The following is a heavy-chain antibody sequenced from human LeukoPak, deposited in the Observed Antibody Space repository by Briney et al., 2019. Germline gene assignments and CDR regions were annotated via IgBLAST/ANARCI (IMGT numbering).Heavy chain of an antibody. Sequence: GGSLRLSCAASGLTFSSYAMSWVRQAPGKGLEWVSGISGNVDYIYYADSVKGRFTISRDNSKNTLYLQMNSLRAEDTAVYYCAKDPRFSYCSSTSCAYAFDIWGQGTMVTVSS. CDR1: GLTFSSYA. J-gene: IGHJ3*02. V-gene: IGHV3-23*01. CDR2: ISGNVDYI. CDR3: AKDPRFSYCSSTSCAYAFDI. D-gene: IGHD2-2*01.